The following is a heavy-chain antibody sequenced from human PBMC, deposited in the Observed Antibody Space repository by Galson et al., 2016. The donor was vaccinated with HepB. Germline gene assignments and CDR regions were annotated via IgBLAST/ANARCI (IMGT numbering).Heavy chain of an antibody. J-gene: IGHJ4*02. Sequence: SLRLSCAASGFTFRSYAMNWIRQAPGKGLEWVSAISARDDTRFYADSVKGRFTISRDNSRNTLYLQLTNLRAEDTAVYYCAKDGVFHRVGDFFEFWGQGTLVTVSS. CDR1: GFTFRSYA. D-gene: IGHD3-10*01. CDR2: ISARDDTR. CDR3: AKDGVFHRVGDFFEF. V-gene: IGHV3-23*01.